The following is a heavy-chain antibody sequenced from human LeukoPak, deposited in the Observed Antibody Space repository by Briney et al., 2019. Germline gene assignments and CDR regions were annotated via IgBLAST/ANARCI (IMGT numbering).Heavy chain of an antibody. CDR2: IYYSGST. J-gene: IGHJ4*02. D-gene: IGHD1-26*01. Sequence: PSETLSLTCTVSGGSTSSYYWSWIRQPPGKGLEWIGDIYYSGSTNYNPSLKSRVTISVDTSKNQFSLRLSSVTAADTAVYYSARLASGSYGPLTPFDYSGQGTLVTVSS. CDR3: ARLASGSYGPLTPFDY. CDR1: GGSTSSYY. V-gene: IGHV4-59*08.